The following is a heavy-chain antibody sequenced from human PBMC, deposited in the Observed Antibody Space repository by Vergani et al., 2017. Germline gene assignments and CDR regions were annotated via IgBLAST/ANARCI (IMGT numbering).Heavy chain of an antibody. D-gene: IGHD3/OR15-3a*01. CDR3: AREWTGDDAFDI. V-gene: IGHV3-53*01. CDR1: GFTVSSNY. Sequence: EVQLLESGGGLVQPGGSLRLSCAASGFTVSSNYMSWVRQAPGKGLEWVSVIYSGGSTYYADSVKGRFTISRDNSKNTLYLQMNSLRAEDTAVYYCAREWTGDDAFDIWGQGTMVTVSS. J-gene: IGHJ3*02. CDR2: IYSGGST.